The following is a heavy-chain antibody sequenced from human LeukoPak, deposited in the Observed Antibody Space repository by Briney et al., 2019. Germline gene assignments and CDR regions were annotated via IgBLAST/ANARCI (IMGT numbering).Heavy chain of an antibody. D-gene: IGHD5-18*01. CDR3: ARAIQLWLWLDY. J-gene: IGHJ4*02. CDR2: LSGSGAST. Sequence: GGSLRLSCAASGFTFSSCAMTWVRQAPGKGLEWVSSLSGSGASTFYADSVKGRFTISRDNSKNTLYPQMNSLRAEDTAVYYCARAIQLWLWLDYWGQGTLVTVSS. V-gene: IGHV3-23*01. CDR1: GFTFSSCA.